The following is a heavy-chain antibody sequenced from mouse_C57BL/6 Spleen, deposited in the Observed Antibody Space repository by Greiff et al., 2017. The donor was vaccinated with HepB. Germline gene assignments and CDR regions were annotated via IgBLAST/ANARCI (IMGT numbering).Heavy chain of an antibody. J-gene: IGHJ4*01. CDR3: ASLYYGSEGAMDY. CDR1: GYSITSGYY. V-gene: IGHV3-6*01. D-gene: IGHD1-1*01. CDR2: ISYDGSN. Sequence: EVHLVESGPGLVKPSQSLSLTCSVTGYSITSGYYWNWIRQFPGNKLEWMGYISYDGSNNYNPSLKNRISITRDTSKNQFFLKLNSVTTEDTATYYCASLYYGSEGAMDYWGQGTSVTVSS.